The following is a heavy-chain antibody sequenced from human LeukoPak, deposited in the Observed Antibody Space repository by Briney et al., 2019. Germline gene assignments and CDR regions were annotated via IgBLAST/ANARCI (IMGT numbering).Heavy chain of an antibody. CDR1: GFTFSSYV. CDR2: LSGSGVST. Sequence: GGSLRLSCAASGFTFSSYVMNWVRQAPGKGLEWVSTLSGSGVSTYYGDSVKGRFTISRDNSKNTLSLQMNRLRAEDAAVYYCSKSYSSGWYFGNGMDVWGQGTTVIVSS. CDR3: SKSYSSGWYFGNGMDV. D-gene: IGHD6-19*01. J-gene: IGHJ6*02. V-gene: IGHV3-23*01.